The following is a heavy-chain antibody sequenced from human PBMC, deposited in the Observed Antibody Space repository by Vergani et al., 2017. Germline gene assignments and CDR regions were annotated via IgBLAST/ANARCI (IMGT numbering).Heavy chain of an antibody. CDR3: VSDFWSGYSEATNWYFDL. J-gene: IGHJ2*01. V-gene: IGHV3-9*01. CDR2: ISWNSGSI. Sequence: EVQLVESGGGLVQPGRSLRLSCAASGFTFDDYAMHWVRQAPGKGLEWVSGISWNSGSIGYADSVKGRFTISRDNAKNSLYLQMNSLRAEDTALYYCVSDFWSGYSEATNWYFDLWGRGTLVTVSS. CDR1: GFTFDDYA. D-gene: IGHD3-3*01.